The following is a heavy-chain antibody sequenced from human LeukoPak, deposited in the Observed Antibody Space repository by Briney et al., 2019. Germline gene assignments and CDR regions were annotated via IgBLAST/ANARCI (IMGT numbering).Heavy chain of an antibody. J-gene: IGHJ4*02. D-gene: IGHD3-22*01. CDR3: ATGGSDSSDYFFGFY. CDR1: GFTFSNYW. V-gene: IGHV3-74*03. CDR2: INNGGSRT. Sequence: GGSLRLSCAASGFTFSNYWMHWVRPAPGKGLVWVSRINNGGSRTMYADSVKGRFTISRDNARDTLYLQMNSLRAEDTAIYYCATGGSDSSDYFFGFYWGQGTLVTVSS.